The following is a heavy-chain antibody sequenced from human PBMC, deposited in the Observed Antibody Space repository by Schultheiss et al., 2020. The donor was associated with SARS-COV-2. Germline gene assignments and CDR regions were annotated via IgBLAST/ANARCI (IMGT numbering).Heavy chain of an antibody. J-gene: IGHJ1*01. CDR1: GFTVSSNY. V-gene: IGHV3-53*01. CDR3: ARDRDYGDYGVALFQH. CDR2: FYSGGTT. D-gene: IGHD4-17*01. Sequence: GGSLRLSCAASGFTVSSNYMTWVRQAPGKGLEWVSVFYSGGTTYYADSVKGRFTMSRDNSKNTLYLQMNSLRAEDTAVYYCARDRDYGDYGVALFQHWGQGTLVTVSS.